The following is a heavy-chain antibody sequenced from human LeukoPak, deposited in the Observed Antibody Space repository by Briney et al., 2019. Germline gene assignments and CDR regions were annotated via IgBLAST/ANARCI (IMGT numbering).Heavy chain of an antibody. J-gene: IGHJ6*02. CDR3: ARDRDYYYGSGPRLSGMDV. CDR1: GGTFSSYA. CDR2: IIPILGIA. D-gene: IGHD3-10*01. V-gene: IGHV1-69*04. Sequence: SVKVSCKASGGTFSSYAISWVRQAPGQGLEWMGRIIPILGIANYAQKFQGRVTITADKSTSTAYMELSSLRSEDTAVYYCARDRDYYYGSGPRLSGMDVWGQGTTVTVSS.